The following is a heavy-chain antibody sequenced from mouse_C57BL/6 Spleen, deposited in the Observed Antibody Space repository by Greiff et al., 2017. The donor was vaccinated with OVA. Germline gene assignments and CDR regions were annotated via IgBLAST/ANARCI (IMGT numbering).Heavy chain of an antibody. V-gene: IGHV5-9*04. Sequence: DVQLVESGGGLVKPAGSLTLSCAASGFTFSSYNLSWVRQPPPKSQLWVATISGDGGNTYYHASVKGRFTISRDNAKNNLYLQMNRLRFECTAMYYCPNFYYRNYVSYFDYWGQGTTLTVSS. CDR1: GFTFSSYN. CDR3: PNFYYRNYVSYFDY. J-gene: IGHJ2*01. CDR2: ISGDGGNT. D-gene: IGHD2-5*01.